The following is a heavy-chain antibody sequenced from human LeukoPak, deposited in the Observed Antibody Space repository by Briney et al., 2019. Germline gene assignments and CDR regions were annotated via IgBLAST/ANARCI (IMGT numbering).Heavy chain of an antibody. CDR2: IYYRGST. CDR1: GGSISSPNYY. V-gene: IGHV4-30-4*08. D-gene: IGHD3-10*01. Sequence: SETLSLTCTVSGGSISSPNYYWSWIRQHPGKGLEWIGYIYYRGSTYYNPSLKSRVTISVDTSKNQFSLKLSSVTAADTAVYYCASTNYGSGPGNFDIWGQGTMVTVSS. CDR3: ASTNYGSGPGNFDI. J-gene: IGHJ3*02.